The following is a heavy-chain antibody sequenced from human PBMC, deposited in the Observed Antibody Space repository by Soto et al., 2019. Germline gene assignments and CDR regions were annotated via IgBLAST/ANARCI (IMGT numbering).Heavy chain of an antibody. V-gene: IGHV3-7*01. CDR1: GFTFSSYW. D-gene: IGHD3-3*01. CDR2: VKQDGSEK. J-gene: IGHJ6*03. CDR3: ARERMYYDFWSGYYSPYYYYYMDV. Sequence: GGSLRLSCAASGFTFSSYWMSWVRQAPGKGLEWVANVKQDGSEKYYVDSVKGRFTISRDNAKNSLYLQMNSLRAEDTAVYYCARERMYYDFWSGYYSPYYYYYMDVWGKGTTVTVSS.